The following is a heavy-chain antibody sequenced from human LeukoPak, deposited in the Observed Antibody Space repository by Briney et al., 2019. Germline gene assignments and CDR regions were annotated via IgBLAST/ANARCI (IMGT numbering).Heavy chain of an antibody. CDR3: ATPPGYSSGWYSFDY. Sequence: GGSLRLSCAASGFTFSSYAMSWVRQAPGKGLEWVSAISGSGGSTYYADSVKGRFTISGDNSKNTLYLQMNSLRAEDTAVYYCATPPGYSSGWYSFDYWGQGTLVTVSS. CDR1: GFTFSSYA. D-gene: IGHD6-19*01. J-gene: IGHJ4*02. CDR2: ISGSGGST. V-gene: IGHV3-23*01.